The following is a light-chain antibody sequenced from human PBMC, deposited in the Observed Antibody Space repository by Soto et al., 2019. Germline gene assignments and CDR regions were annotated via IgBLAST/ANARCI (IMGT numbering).Light chain of an antibody. Sequence: DIQMTQSPSSLSASVGDRVTITCRASQDINIYLNWYQQRPGKAPNLLIYTASSLQRGVPSRFSGSGSGTDFSLTITSLQPEDFATYFCQQSHSTPLTFGGGTKVEIK. CDR3: QQSHSTPLT. CDR2: TAS. V-gene: IGKV1-39*01. CDR1: QDINIY. J-gene: IGKJ4*01.